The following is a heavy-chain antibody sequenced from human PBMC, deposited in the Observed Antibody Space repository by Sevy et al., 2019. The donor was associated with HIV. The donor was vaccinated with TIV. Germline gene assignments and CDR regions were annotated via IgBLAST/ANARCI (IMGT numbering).Heavy chain of an antibody. CDR2: IKQDGSQK. D-gene: IGHD2-21*01. Sequence: GGSLRLSCAASGFTFSDDYMGWVRQAPGKGLEWVANIKQDGSQKNYVDSVKGRFTISRDNAKNSLYLQMNRLRVDDTAVYYCARELWPGDYWGQGTLVTVSS. V-gene: IGHV3-7*01. CDR3: ARELWPGDY. CDR1: GFTFSDDY. J-gene: IGHJ4*02.